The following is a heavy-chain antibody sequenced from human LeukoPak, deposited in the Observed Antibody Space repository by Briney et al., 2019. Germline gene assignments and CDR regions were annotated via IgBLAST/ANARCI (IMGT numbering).Heavy chain of an antibody. D-gene: IGHD3-22*01. CDR3: ARIDSSGYYFAN. Sequence: SETLSLTGAVYGGSFSGYYWSWIRQPPGKGLEWIGEINHSGSTNYNPSLKSRVTISVDTSKNQFSLKLSSVTAADTAVYYCARIDSSGYYFANWGQGTLVTVSS. CDR1: GGSFSGYY. J-gene: IGHJ4*02. V-gene: IGHV4-34*01. CDR2: INHSGST.